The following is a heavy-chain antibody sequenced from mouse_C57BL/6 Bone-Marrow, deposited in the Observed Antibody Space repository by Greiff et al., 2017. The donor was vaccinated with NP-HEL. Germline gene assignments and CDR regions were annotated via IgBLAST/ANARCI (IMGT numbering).Heavy chain of an antibody. CDR2: IDPSDSYT. CDR3: ARWDDFYPYYFDY. Sequence: QVQLQQPGAELVRPGTSVKLSCKASGYTFTSYWMHWVKQRPGQGLEWIGVIDPSDSYTNYNQKFKGKATLTVDTSSSTAYMQLSSLTSEDSAVYCCARWDDFYPYYFDYWGQGTTLTVSS. D-gene: IGHD2-4*01. CDR1: GYTFTSYW. V-gene: IGHV1-59*01. J-gene: IGHJ2*01.